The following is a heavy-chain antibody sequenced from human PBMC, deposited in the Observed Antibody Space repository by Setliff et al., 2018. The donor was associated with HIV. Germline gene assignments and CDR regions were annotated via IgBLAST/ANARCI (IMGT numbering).Heavy chain of an antibody. CDR1: GGSFSGFY. D-gene: IGHD6-19*01. J-gene: IGHJ5*02. V-gene: IGHV4-34*01. CDR2: INHSGNT. Sequence: SETLSLTCAVYGGSFSGFYWTWIRQPPGKGLEWVGEINHSGNTNYNPSLKSRVTISVDTSKKQFSLKLNSVIAADTAAYFCARKPPNIAVKTWFDPWGQGTLVTVSS. CDR3: ARKPPNIAVKTWFDP.